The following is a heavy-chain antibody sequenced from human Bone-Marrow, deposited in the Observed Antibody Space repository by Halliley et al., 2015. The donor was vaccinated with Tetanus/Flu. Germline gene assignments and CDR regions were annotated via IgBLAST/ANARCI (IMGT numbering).Heavy chain of an antibody. D-gene: IGHD3-3*01. Sequence: SLRLSCAASGFTFSRYWMSWVRQPPGKGLEWVANINQDGSEKYYADSVEGRFTISRDSAKNSVYLEMNSLRAEDTAVYYRAREGSQDDFWSGLFLYYYGMDVWGQGTTVTVSS. CDR3: AREGSQDDFWSGLFLYYYGMDV. CDR1: GFTFSRYW. CDR2: INQDGSEK. V-gene: IGHV3-7*03. J-gene: IGHJ6*02.